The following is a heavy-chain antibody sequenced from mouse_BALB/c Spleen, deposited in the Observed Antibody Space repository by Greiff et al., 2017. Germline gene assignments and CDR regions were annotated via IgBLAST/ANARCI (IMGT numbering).Heavy chain of an antibody. D-gene: IGHD3-3*01. CDR3: ARSLLGYYAMDY. Sequence: EVQRVESGGGLVQPGGSRKLSCAASGFTFSSFGMHWVRQAPEKGLEWVAYISSGSSTIYYADTVKGRFTISRDNPKNTLFLQMTSLRSEDTAMYYCARSLLGYYAMDYWGQGTSVTVSS. V-gene: IGHV5-17*02. CDR2: ISSGSSTI. J-gene: IGHJ4*01. CDR1: GFTFSSFG.